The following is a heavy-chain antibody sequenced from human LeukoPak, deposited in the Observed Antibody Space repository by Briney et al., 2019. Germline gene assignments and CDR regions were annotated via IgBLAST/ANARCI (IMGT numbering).Heavy chain of an antibody. V-gene: IGHV3-53*04. CDR1: GFTVSSSY. CDR2: IYSGGST. Sequence: GGSLRLSCAASGFTVSSSYMSWVRQAPGKGLEWVSVIYSGGSTYYADSVKGRFTISRHNSKNTLYLQMNSLRAEDTAVYYCARVLGTRQSNWFDPWGQGTLVTVSS. J-gene: IGHJ5*02. D-gene: IGHD2-2*01. CDR3: ARVLGTRQSNWFDP.